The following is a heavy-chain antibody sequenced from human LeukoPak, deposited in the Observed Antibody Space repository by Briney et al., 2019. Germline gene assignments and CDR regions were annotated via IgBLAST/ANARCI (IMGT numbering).Heavy chain of an antibody. J-gene: IGHJ3*02. D-gene: IGHD2-15*01. CDR3: ARAVYCSGGSCQIFAFDI. CDR2: ISSTGSTI. V-gene: IGHV3-11*01. CDR1: GFTFSDYY. Sequence: PRGSLRLSCAASGFTFSDYYMSWIRQAPGKGLEWVSYISSTGSTIFYADSVKGRFIISRDNAKNSLYLQMNSPRAEDTAVYYCARAVYCSGGSCQIFAFDIWGQGTMVTVSS.